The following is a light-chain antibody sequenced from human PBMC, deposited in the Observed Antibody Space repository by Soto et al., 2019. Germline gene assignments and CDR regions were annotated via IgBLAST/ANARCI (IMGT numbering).Light chain of an antibody. J-gene: IGLJ3*02. CDR3: CSYTSTTNWV. CDR1: SSDVGGYDY. Sequence: QSALTQPASVSGSPGQSITISCTGTSSDVGGYDYVSWYQQHPGKAPKIMIYEVSNRPSWVSDRFSGSKSGNTASLTISGIQAEDEADYYCCSYTSTTNWVFGGGTKVTVL. CDR2: EVS. V-gene: IGLV2-14*01.